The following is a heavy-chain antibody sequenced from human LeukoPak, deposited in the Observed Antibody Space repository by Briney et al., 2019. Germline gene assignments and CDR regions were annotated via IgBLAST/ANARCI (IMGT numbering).Heavy chain of an antibody. Sequence: PSETLSLTCTVSGDSINSGDSYWSWIRQPPGKGLEWIGYIYYSGSTYYDPSLKSRVTISVDTSKNQFSLKLSSVTAADTAVYYCARDPRYSSSAHVFDIWGQGIMVTVSS. D-gene: IGHD6-6*01. CDR3: ARDPRYSSSAHVFDI. CDR1: GDSINSGDSY. J-gene: IGHJ3*02. CDR2: IYYSGST. V-gene: IGHV4-30-4*01.